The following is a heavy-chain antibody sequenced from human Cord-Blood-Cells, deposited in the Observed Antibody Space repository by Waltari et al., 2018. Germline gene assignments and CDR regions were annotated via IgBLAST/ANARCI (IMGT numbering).Heavy chain of an antibody. D-gene: IGHD6-13*01. J-gene: IGHJ3*02. Sequence: QVQLVQSGAEVKKPGASVKVTCKTSGYTFTGYYIPWVRQAPGQGLEWMGWINPNSGGTNDAQKFQGWVTMTRDTSISTAYMELSRLRSDDTAVYYCARRAAAPDAFDIWGQGTMVTVSS. CDR2: INPNSGGT. CDR3: ARRAAAPDAFDI. V-gene: IGHV1-2*04. CDR1: GYTFTGYY.